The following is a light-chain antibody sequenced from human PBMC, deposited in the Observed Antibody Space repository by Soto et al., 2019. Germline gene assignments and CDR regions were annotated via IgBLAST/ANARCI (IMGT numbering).Light chain of an antibody. CDR2: EVT. CDR1: SSDVGGYNY. CDR3: SSYTSTNHVV. J-gene: IGLJ2*01. V-gene: IGLV2-14*01. Sequence: QSVLTQPPSASGSPGQSVTIPCTGTSSDVGGYNYVSWYQQHPGKAPKLVIYEVTKRPSGVSNRFSGSKSGNTASLTISGLQAEDETDYYCSSYTSTNHVVFGGGTKVTVL.